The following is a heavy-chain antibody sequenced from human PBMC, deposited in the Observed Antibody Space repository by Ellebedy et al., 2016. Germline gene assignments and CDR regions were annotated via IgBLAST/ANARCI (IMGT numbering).Heavy chain of an antibody. CDR2: INPSGGST. CDR3: ARTDTIVATNYYYYMDV. Sequence: ASVKVSCXASGYTFTSYYMHWVRQAPGQGLEWMGIINPSGGSTSYAQKFQGRVTITADESTSTAYMELSSLRSEDTAVYYCARTDTIVATNYYYYMDVWGKGTTVTVSS. V-gene: IGHV1-46*01. CDR1: GYTFTSYY. J-gene: IGHJ6*03. D-gene: IGHD5-12*01.